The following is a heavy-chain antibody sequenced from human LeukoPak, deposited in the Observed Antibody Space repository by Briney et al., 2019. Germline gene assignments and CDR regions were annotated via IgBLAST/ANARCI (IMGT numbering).Heavy chain of an antibody. CDR1: GGSISSGGYY. Sequence: SQTLSLTCTVSGGSISSGGYYWSWIRQHPGKGLEWIGYIYYSGSTYYNPSLKSRVTISVDTSKNQFSLKLSSVTAADTAVYYCARDGTLPTSTAMVAFDIWGQGTMVTVPS. J-gene: IGHJ3*02. D-gene: IGHD5-18*01. CDR3: ARDGTLPTSTAMVAFDI. V-gene: IGHV4-31*03. CDR2: IYYSGST.